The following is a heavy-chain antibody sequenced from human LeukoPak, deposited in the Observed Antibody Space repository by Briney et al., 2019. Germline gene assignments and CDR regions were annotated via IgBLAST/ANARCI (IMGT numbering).Heavy chain of an antibody. Sequence: SETLSLTCTVSGGSISSGGYYWSWIRQPPGKGLEWIVYIYHSGSTYYTPSLKIRVTISVDRSKNQFSLKLSSVTAADTAVYYCARDRLDAFDIWGQGTRVTVSS. CDR3: ARDRLDAFDI. CDR1: GGSISSGGYY. V-gene: IGHV4-30-2*01. CDR2: IYHSGST. J-gene: IGHJ3*02.